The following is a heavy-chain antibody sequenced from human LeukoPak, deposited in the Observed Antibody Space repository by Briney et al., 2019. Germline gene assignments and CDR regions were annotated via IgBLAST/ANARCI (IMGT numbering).Heavy chain of an antibody. CDR2: ITTSDGNT. J-gene: IGHJ4*02. V-gene: IGHV3-23*01. CDR3: AKGGSTAWTAVDY. CDR1: GFTFSSYT. D-gene: IGHD2-2*01. Sequence: GGSLRLSCAASGFTFSSYTMSWVRQAPGKGLEWVSTITTSDGNTYYADSVKGRFTVSRDNSKNTLFLQMNSLRAEDTAVYYCAKGGSTAWTAVDYWGQGTLVTVSS.